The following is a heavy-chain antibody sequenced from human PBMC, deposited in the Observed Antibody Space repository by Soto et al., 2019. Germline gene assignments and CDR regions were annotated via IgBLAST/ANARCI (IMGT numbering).Heavy chain of an antibody. CDR2: VYYSGST. D-gene: IGHD5-12*01. CDR1: GDSIAWTSCY. V-gene: IGHV4-39*01. CDR3: ARGPYRNTYNWFDS. J-gene: IGHJ5*02. Sequence: PSETLSLTCTLSGDSIAWTSCYWGWIRQPPGKGLEWVGDVYYSGSTYYNPSLKSRLTMSIDTSKGQFSLKMSSVTAADTAVYYCARGPYRNTYNWFDSWGQGTLVTVSS.